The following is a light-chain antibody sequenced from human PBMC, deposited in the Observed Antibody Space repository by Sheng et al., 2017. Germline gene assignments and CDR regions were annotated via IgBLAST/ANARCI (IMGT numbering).Light chain of an antibody. CDR1: SSDVGSYNL. CDR2: EVT. CDR3: CSYAGSSTWV. J-gene: IGLJ3*02. Sequence: QSALTQPASVSASPGQSITISCTGTSSDVGSYNLVSWYQQHPGKAPKLMIYEVTKRPSGISNRFSGSKSGSTASLTISGLQAEDEADYYCCSYAGSSTWVFGGGTKLTVL. V-gene: IGLV2-23*02.